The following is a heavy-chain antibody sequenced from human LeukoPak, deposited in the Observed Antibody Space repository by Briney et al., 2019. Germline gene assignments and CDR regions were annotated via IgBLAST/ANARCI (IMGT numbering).Heavy chain of an antibody. D-gene: IGHD5-24*01. V-gene: IGHV3-7*01. CDR1: GFTFSSSW. J-gene: IGHJ4*02. Sequence: GGSLRLSCAASGFTFSSSWMSWVRQAPGKGLEWVANINEDGSAKYYVDSVKGRFTISRDNAKRPLDLQVSSLRAEDTAVYYCTRSRRDGNDYWGQGTLVTVSS. CDR2: INEDGSAK. CDR3: TRSRRDGNDY.